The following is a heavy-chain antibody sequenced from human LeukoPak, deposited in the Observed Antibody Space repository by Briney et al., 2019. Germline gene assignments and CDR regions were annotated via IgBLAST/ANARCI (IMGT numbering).Heavy chain of an antibody. D-gene: IGHD5-24*01. CDR2: ISGDGGST. V-gene: IGHV3-43*02. Sequence: GGSLRLSCAASGFTFDDYAMHWVRRAPGKGLEWVSLISGDGGSTYYADSVKGRFTISRDNSKNSLYLQMNSLRTEDTALYYCAKDLTIGGLQCYFDYWGQGTLVTVSS. J-gene: IGHJ4*02. CDR3: AKDLTIGGLQCYFDY. CDR1: GFTFDDYA.